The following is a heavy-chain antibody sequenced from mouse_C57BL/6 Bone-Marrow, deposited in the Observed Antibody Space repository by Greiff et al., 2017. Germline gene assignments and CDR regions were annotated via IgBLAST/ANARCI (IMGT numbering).Heavy chain of an antibody. CDR1: GYTFTSYG. Sequence: QVQLQQSGAELARPGASVKLSCKASGYTFTSYGISWVKQRTGQGLEWIGEIYPRSGTTYYNEKFKGKATLTADKSSSTAYMELRSLTSGDSAVXFCARFPDYYGSSGDAMDYWGQGTSVTVSS. D-gene: IGHD1-1*01. V-gene: IGHV1-81*01. CDR3: ARFPDYYGSSGDAMDY. CDR2: IYPRSGTT. J-gene: IGHJ4*01.